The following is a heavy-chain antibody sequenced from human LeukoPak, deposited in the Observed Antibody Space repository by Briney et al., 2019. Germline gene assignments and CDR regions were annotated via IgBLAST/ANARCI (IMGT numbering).Heavy chain of an antibody. J-gene: IGHJ6*02. CDR2: ISSSSSYT. D-gene: IGHD6-13*01. V-gene: IGHV3-11*05. CDR3: ARGGIAAADIVSDYGMDV. CDR1: GFTFSDAW. Sequence: GGSLRLSCAASGFTFSDAWMSWIRQAPGKGLEWVSYISSSSSYTNYADSVKGRFTISRDNAKNSLYMQMNSLRAEDTAVYYCARGGIAAADIVSDYGMDVWGQGTTVTVSS.